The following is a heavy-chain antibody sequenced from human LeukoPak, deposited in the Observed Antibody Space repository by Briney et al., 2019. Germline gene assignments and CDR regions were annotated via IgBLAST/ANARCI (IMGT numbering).Heavy chain of an antibody. CDR1: GYSFTTYW. D-gene: IGHD6-19*01. CDR3: ARSWYSSGWLGAFDI. Sequence: GESLKISCKGSGYSFTTYWIGWVRQMPGKGLEWMGIIYPGDSDTRYSPSFQGQVTISADKSISTAYLQWSSLKASDTAMYYCARSWYSSGWLGAFDIWGQGTMVTVSS. CDR2: IYPGDSDT. J-gene: IGHJ3*02. V-gene: IGHV5-51*01.